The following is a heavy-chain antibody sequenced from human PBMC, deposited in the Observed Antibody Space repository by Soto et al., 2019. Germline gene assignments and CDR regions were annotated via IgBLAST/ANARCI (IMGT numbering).Heavy chain of an antibody. D-gene: IGHD2-15*01. CDR3: ARDYGKLYP. Sequence: GGSLRLSCAASGVTFSRYTMHWVRPAPGKGLEWVAPISYDESNQYYADSLKGRFTISRDNAKNSLYLQMNSLRAEDTAVYYCARDYGKLYPWGQGTLVTVSS. V-gene: IGHV3-30-3*01. J-gene: IGHJ5*02. CDR1: GVTFSRYT. CDR2: ISYDESNQ.